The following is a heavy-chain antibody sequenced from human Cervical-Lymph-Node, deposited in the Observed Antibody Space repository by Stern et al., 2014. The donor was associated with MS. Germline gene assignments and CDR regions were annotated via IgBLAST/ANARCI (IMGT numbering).Heavy chain of an antibody. CDR2: IYSSNNV. Sequence: EVQLLESGGGLVQPGGSLRLSCTASGVSVSASYMTWVRQAPGQGLEWVALIYSSNNVNYGDSVKGRFTIARDRSKNTVHLQMNSLRVEDTGVYYCTIEMAARRFDPWGQGTLVAVSS. CDR1: GVSVSASY. CDR3: TIEMAARRFDP. D-gene: IGHD6-6*01. J-gene: IGHJ5*02. V-gene: IGHV3-66*01.